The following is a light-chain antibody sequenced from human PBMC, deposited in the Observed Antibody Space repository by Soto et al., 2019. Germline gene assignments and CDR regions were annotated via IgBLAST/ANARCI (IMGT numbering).Light chain of an antibody. V-gene: IGKV3-20*01. CDR3: QEYGGSSAT. Sequence: IVLTQSPGTLSLSPGERATLSCRASQSVYSSSLAWYQQKPGQAPRLLIFGASTRATGNPDRFSGSGSGTDFTLTISRLEPEDFAMYYCQEYGGSSATFGPGTKVDFE. CDR2: GAS. CDR1: QSVYSSS. J-gene: IGKJ3*01.